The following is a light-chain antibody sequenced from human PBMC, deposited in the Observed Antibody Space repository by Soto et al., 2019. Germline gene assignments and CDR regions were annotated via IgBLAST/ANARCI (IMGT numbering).Light chain of an antibody. Sequence: QSALTQPASVSGSPGQSITISCTGTSSDIGAYNYVSWYQLHPGKAPKLIIFDVTYRPSGVSSRFSGSKSGNTASLTISGLQAEDEADYYCSSYSTRSTLFGGGTKLTDL. J-gene: IGLJ2*01. CDR1: SSDIGAYNY. CDR2: DVT. V-gene: IGLV2-14*03. CDR3: SSYSTRSTL.